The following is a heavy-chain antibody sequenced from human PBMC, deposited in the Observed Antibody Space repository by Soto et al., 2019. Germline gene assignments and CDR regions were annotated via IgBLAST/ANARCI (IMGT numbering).Heavy chain of an antibody. V-gene: IGHV3-23*01. CDR3: AKSHDTSAYYLSLDS. CDR2: VTSSAIAT. CDR1: GYRFSEYA. J-gene: IGHJ4*02. D-gene: IGHD3-22*01. Sequence: PGGSLRLSCVGSGYRFSEYAMAWIRQAPGKGLEWVTGVTSSAIATYYADSVKGRITISRNNSPNILYLQMDNLGADDTAVDYCAKSHDTSAYYLSLDSWGQGTQVTVSS.